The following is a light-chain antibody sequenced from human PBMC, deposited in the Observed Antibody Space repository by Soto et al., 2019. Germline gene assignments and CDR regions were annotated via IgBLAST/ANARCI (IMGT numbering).Light chain of an antibody. J-gene: IGKJ1*01. CDR1: QSISNN. CDR3: QQYNNWPMT. V-gene: IGKV3-15*01. CDR2: GAS. Sequence: EIEMTPSPATLSLAPGERVTLSCRASQSISNNLAWYQQKPGQAPRLLIFGASTRATGIPARFSGGGSGTEFTVTISSLQSEDFAVYFCQQYNNWPMTFGQGTKVDIK.